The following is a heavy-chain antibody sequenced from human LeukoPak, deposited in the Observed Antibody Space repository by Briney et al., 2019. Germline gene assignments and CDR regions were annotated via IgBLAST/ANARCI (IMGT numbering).Heavy chain of an antibody. Sequence: GESLKISCKGSGYSFTSYWIGWVRQMPGKGLEWMGIIYPGDSDTRYSPSFQGQVTISADKSISTAYLQWSSLKASDTAMHYCARRHPYYDSSGYYFDYWGQGTLVTVSS. CDR2: IYPGDSDT. CDR1: GYSFTSYW. J-gene: IGHJ4*02. CDR3: ARRHPYYDSSGYYFDY. D-gene: IGHD3-22*01. V-gene: IGHV5-51*01.